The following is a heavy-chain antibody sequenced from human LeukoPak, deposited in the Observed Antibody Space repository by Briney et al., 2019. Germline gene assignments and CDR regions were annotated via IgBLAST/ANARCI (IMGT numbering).Heavy chain of an antibody. J-gene: IGHJ4*02. CDR1: GGTFSSYA. Sequence: ASVKVSCKASGGTFSSYAISWVRQAPGQGLEWMGGIIPIFGTANYAQKFQGRVTITADESTSTAYMELSILTSEDTAVYYCTRHTSPTFDYWGQGTLATVSS. CDR3: TRHTSPTFDY. V-gene: IGHV1-69*01. D-gene: IGHD2-2*01. CDR2: IIPIFGTA.